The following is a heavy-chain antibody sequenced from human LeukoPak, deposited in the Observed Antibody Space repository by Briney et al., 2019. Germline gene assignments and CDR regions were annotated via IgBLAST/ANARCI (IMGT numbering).Heavy chain of an antibody. D-gene: IGHD5-24*01. Sequence: PGGSLRLSCAASGFTFSNYGMNWVRQAPGKGLEWVSYISRSSRYIYYADSMKGRLTISRDNAKNSLYLQMDSLRAEDTALYYCAREGAGREGHNFDYWGQGTLVTVSS. V-gene: IGHV3-21*01. CDR2: ISRSSRYI. CDR1: GFTFSNYG. CDR3: AREGAGREGHNFDY. J-gene: IGHJ4*02.